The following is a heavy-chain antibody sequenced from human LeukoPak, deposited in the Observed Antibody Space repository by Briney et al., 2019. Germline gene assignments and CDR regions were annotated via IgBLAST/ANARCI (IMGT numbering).Heavy chain of an antibody. CDR3: ASRGERTKVGYAFDI. J-gene: IGHJ3*02. D-gene: IGHD1-1*01. V-gene: IGHV5-51*01. CDR2: INPGDSYT. Sequence: GESLKISCNGSGYSFTSYWIGLVRQMPGKGLEGMGIINPGDSYTRYSPSFQGQVPISADKSISTAYLQWSSLKASATAMYYCASRGERTKVGYAFDIWGQGTMVTVSS. CDR1: GYSFTSYW.